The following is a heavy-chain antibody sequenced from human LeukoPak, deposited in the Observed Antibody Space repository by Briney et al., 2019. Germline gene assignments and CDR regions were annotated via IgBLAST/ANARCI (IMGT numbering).Heavy chain of an antibody. CDR2: ISYDGSNK. CDR1: GFTFSSYA. CDR3: AKVALIAARLGHFDY. V-gene: IGHV3-30*18. Sequence: PGASLRLSCAASGFTFSSYAMSWVRQAPGKGLEWVAVISYDGSNKYYADSVKGRFTISRDNSKNTLYLQMNSLRAEDTAVYYCAKVALIAARLGHFDYWGQGTLVTVSS. J-gene: IGHJ4*02. D-gene: IGHD6-6*01.